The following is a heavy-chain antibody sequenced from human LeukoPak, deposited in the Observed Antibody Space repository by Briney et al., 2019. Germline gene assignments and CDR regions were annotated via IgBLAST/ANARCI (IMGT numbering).Heavy chain of an antibody. V-gene: IGHV3-53*01. J-gene: IGHJ4*02. CDR2: IYSGGST. D-gene: IGHD6-13*01. Sequence: GGSLRLSCAPSGFTVSSNYMSWVRQAPGKGLEWVSDIYSGGSTSYADSVKGRFTISRDNSKNTPYLQTNSLRAEYTAVYYCAGSAAYLDYWGQGTLVTVSS. CDR3: AGSAAYLDY. CDR1: GFTVSSNY.